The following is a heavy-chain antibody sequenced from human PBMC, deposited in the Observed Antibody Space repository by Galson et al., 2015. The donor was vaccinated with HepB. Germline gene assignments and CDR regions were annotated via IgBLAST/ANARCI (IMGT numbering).Heavy chain of an antibody. D-gene: IGHD2-8*02. CDR1: GGSISSGSYY. CDR3: ARGTDYYYYGMDV. Sequence: TLSLTCTVSGGSISSGSYYWSWIRQPAGKGLEWIGRIYTSGSTNYNPSLKSRVTISVDTSKNQFSLKLSSVTAADTAVYYCARGTDYYYYGMDVWGQGTTVTVSS. V-gene: IGHV4-61*02. CDR2: IYTSGST. J-gene: IGHJ6*02.